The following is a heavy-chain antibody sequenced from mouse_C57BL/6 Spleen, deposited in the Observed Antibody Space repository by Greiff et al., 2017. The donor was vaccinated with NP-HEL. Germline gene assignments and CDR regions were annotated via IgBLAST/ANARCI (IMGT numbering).Heavy chain of an antibody. CDR3: ARGSYYGSTYAMDY. V-gene: IGHV3-6*01. CDR1: GYSITSGYY. CDR2: ISYDGSN. J-gene: IGHJ4*01. Sequence: DVQLQESGPGLVKPSQSLSLTCSVTGYSITSGYYWNWIRQFPGNKLEWMGYISYDGSNNYNPSLKNRISITRDTSKNQFFLKLNSVTTEDTATYYCARGSYYGSTYAMDYWGQGTPVTVSS. D-gene: IGHD1-1*01.